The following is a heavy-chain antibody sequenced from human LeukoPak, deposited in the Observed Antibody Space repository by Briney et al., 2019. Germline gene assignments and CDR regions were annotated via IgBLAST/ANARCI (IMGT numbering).Heavy chain of an antibody. J-gene: IGHJ3*02. V-gene: IGHV1-69*04. CDR1: GGTFSSYA. CDR2: IIPILGIA. CDR3: AREAMVRGAYDAFDI. D-gene: IGHD3-10*01. Sequence: SVKVSCKASGGTFSSYAISWVRQAPGQGLEWMGRIIPILGIANYAQKFQGRVTITADKSTSTAYMELSSLRSEDTAVYYCAREAMVRGAYDAFDIWGQGTMVTVSS.